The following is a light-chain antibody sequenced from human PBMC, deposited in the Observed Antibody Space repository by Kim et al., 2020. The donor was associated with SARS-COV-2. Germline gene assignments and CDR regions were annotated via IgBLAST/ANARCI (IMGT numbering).Light chain of an antibody. CDR2: GVT. V-gene: IGLV2-11*01. J-gene: IGLJ2*01. CDR1: SSGIGGYNY. Sequence: GKAVTLACPGTSSGIGGYNYVSWYQHHPGKAPKLMIYGVTRRPSGVPDRFSGSKSGNTASLTIFGLQAEDEADYYCCSFAGNYILIFGGGTQLTVL. CDR3: CSFAGNYILI.